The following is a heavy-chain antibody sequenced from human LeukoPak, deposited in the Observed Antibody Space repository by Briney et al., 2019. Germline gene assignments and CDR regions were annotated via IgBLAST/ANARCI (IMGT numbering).Heavy chain of an antibody. Sequence: GGSLRLSCEASGFSFSTYNMNWVRQAPGQRLEWISSITSSSSYVLYADSVKGRFTISRDNSKNTLYLQMNSLRAEDTAVYYCARVRYDGSGYYAIYDYWGQGTLVTVSS. J-gene: IGHJ4*02. CDR3: ARVRYDGSGYYAIYDY. V-gene: IGHV3-21*01. CDR1: GFSFSTYN. CDR2: ITSSSSYV. D-gene: IGHD3-22*01.